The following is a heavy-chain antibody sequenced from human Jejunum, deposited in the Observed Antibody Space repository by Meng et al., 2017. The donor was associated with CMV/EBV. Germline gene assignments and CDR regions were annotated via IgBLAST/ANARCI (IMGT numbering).Heavy chain of an antibody. Sequence: TFGDYAMSWVRQAPGKGLEWVGFIRSKAYGGTTEYSSSVKGRFTISRDDSKSTAYLQMNSLKTEDTAVYYCTTNNKNSSGWYLAYWGQGTLVTVSS. CDR2: IRSKAYGGTT. CDR3: TTNNKNSSGWYLAY. V-gene: IGHV3-49*04. CDR1: TFGDYA. J-gene: IGHJ4*02. D-gene: IGHD6-19*01.